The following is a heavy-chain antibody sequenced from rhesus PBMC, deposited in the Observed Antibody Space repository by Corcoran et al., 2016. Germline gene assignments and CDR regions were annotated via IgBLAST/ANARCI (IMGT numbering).Heavy chain of an antibody. D-gene: IGHD4-23*01. V-gene: IGHV4-73*01. J-gene: IGHJ6*01. CDR2: IDGNSTST. CDR3: ARLYSRTYGLDS. CDR1: GGSISGYY. Sequence: QVKLQQWGEGLVKPSETLSLTCAVYGGSISGYYWSWIRQPPGKGLEWIGNIDGNSTSTNDNPSLKNRVTISKDTSKNQFSLKLSAVTAADTAVYYCARLYSRTYGLDSWGQGVVVTVSS.